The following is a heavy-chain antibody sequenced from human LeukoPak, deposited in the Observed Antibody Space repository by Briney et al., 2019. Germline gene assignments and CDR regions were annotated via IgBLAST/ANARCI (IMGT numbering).Heavy chain of an antibody. Sequence: SETLSLTCTVSGGSISSYYWSWIRQPPGKGLEWIGYIYYSGSTNYNPSLKSRVTISVDTSKNQFSLKLSSVTAADTAVYYCARGIVVVITYAFDIWGQGTMVTVSS. CDR2: IYYSGST. CDR1: GGSISSYY. V-gene: IGHV4-59*12. CDR3: ARGIVVVITYAFDI. D-gene: IGHD3-22*01. J-gene: IGHJ3*02.